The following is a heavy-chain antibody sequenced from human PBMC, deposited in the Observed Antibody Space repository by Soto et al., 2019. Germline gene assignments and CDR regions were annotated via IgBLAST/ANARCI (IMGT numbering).Heavy chain of an antibody. Sequence: GESLKISCKGSGYSFTSYCIGWVRQMPGKGLEWMGIIYPGDSDTRYRPSFQGQVTISADKSISTASLRWSSLKASDTAMYYCARLWVVAAPKDEKDYYYSMDVWGQGTTVTVSS. D-gene: IGHD2-15*01. CDR1: GYSFTSYC. V-gene: IGHV5-51*01. CDR3: ARLWVVAAPKDEKDYYYSMDV. CDR2: IYPGDSDT. J-gene: IGHJ6*02.